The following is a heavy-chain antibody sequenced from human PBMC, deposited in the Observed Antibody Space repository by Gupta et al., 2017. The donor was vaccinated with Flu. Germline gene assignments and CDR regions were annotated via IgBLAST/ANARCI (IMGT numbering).Heavy chain of an antibody. CDR1: GFSFSNYG. D-gene: IGHD5-24*01. CDR3: AKDWRWNNNNYGMNV. V-gene: IGHV3-30*18. J-gene: IGHJ6*02. Sequence: QERVVEFGGGVVQPGRSLRLSCAASGFSFSNYGRHWVRQAPGKGLEGVAVISHDGSNYYHTDSVKGRFTISRDNSKNTLYLQMSSLRTEDTVVYYCAKDWRWNNNNYGMNVWGPGTTVTVSS. CDR2: ISHDGSNY.